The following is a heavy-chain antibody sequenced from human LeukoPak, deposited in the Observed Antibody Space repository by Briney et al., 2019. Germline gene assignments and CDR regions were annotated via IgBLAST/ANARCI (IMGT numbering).Heavy chain of an antibody. CDR3: ARERLELRYFDC. Sequence: ETLSLTCTVSGASIRSHYWSWVRQAPGKGLEWVSAISGSGGSTYYADSVKGRFTISRDNAKNSLYLQMNSLRAEDTAVYYCARERLELRYFDCWGQGTLVTVSS. CDR2: ISGSGGST. V-gene: IGHV3-23*01. J-gene: IGHJ4*02. CDR1: GASIRSHY. D-gene: IGHD1-26*01.